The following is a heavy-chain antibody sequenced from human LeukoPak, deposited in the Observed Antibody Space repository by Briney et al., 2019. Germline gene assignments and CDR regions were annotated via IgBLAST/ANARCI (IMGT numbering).Heavy chain of an antibody. CDR1: GYRFTTYW. CDR3: AWRKYFSTWFEP. D-gene: IGHD1-14*01. V-gene: IGHV5-51*01. Sequence: PGESLQISCKGSGYRFTTYWIGWVRQVPGKGLEWMGIIYPGTSDTQYTPPFQGQVTISVDKSTSTAYLQWSSLKASDTAMYYCAWRKYFSTWFEPWGQGTLVTVSS. J-gene: IGHJ5*02. CDR2: IYPGTSDT.